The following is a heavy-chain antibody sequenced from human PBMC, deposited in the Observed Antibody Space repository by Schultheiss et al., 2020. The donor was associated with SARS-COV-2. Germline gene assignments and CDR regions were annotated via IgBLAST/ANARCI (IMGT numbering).Heavy chain of an antibody. CDR2: ISYDGSNK. Sequence: GGSLRLSCAASGFTFSTYAMHWVRQAPGKGLEWVAVISYDGSNKYYADSVKGRFTISRDNSKNTLYLQMNSLRAEDTAVYYCARGHSSGYYNYFDYLGQGTLVTVSS. CDR3: ARGHSSGYYNYFDY. CDR1: GFTFSTYA. D-gene: IGHD3-22*01. V-gene: IGHV3-30-3*01. J-gene: IGHJ4*02.